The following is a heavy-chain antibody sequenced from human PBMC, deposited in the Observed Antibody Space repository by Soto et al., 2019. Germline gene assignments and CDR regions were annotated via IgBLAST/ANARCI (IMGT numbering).Heavy chain of an antibody. D-gene: IGHD2-15*01. V-gene: IGHV3-23*01. J-gene: IGHJ1*01. Sequence: EVQLLESGGGLVQPGGSLRLSCAASGFTFSSYAMSWVRQVPGKGLEWVSGISGSGGSTYYADSVKGRFTISRDNSKNTLYLQMNILRVEDTAVYYCAKVRGYCSGGSCYLEYFQYWGQGTLVTVSS. CDR2: ISGSGGST. CDR3: AKVRGYCSGGSCYLEYFQY. CDR1: GFTFSSYA.